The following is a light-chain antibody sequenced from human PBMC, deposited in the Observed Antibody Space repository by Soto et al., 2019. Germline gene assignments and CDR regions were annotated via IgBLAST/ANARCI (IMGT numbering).Light chain of an antibody. CDR3: QQYYSPLPYT. J-gene: IGKJ2*01. V-gene: IGKV4-1*01. CDR2: WAS. CDR1: QSVYYSSNNKNY. Sequence: DIVMTQSPDSLAVSLGERATINCKSSQSVYYSSNNKNYLAWYQQKPGQPPKLLIYWASTRESGVPDRFSGTGSGTDFTLTISSLQAEDVAVYYCQQYYSPLPYTFGQGTKLEIK.